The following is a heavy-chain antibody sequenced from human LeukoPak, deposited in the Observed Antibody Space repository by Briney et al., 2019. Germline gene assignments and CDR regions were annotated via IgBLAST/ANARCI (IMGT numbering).Heavy chain of an antibody. CDR3: ARWRLDGSSWYHFDY. J-gene: IGHJ4*02. V-gene: IGHV4-59*11. CDR1: GGSISSHY. D-gene: IGHD6-13*01. Sequence: SETLSLTCTVSGGSISSHYWSWIRQPPGKGLEWIGHIYYSGSTNYNPSLKSRVTISVDTSKNQFSLKLSSVTAADTAVYYCARWRLDGSSWYHFDYWGQGTLVTVSS. CDR2: IYYSGST.